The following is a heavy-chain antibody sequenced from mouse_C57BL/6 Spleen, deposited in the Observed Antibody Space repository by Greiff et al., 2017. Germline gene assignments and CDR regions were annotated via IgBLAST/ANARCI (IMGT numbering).Heavy chain of an antibody. Sequence: EVQLVESGGGLVKPGGSLKLSCAASGFTFSSYAMSWVRQTPEKRLEWVATISDGGSYTYYPDNVKGRFTISRDNAKNNLYLQMSHLKSEDTAMYYCARGGYYDYYAMEDWGQGTSVTVYS. CDR3: ARGGYYDYYAMED. V-gene: IGHV5-4*01. CDR1: GFTFSSYA. CDR2: ISDGGSYT. D-gene: IGHD2-3*01. J-gene: IGHJ4*01.